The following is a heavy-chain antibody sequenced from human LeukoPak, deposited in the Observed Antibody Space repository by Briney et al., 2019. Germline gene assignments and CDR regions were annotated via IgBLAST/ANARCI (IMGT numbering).Heavy chain of an antibody. D-gene: IGHD2-2*02. CDR1: GFTFSSYS. V-gene: IGHV3-21*04. Sequence: GGSLRLSCAASGFTFSSYSMNWVRQAPGKGLEWVSSISSSSTYIYYADSVKGRFTISRDNAKNSLYLQMNSLRAEDTALYYCVPGPDCSSTSCYTGWFDPWGQGTLVTVSS. J-gene: IGHJ5*02. CDR2: ISSSSTYI. CDR3: VPGPDCSSTSCYTGWFDP.